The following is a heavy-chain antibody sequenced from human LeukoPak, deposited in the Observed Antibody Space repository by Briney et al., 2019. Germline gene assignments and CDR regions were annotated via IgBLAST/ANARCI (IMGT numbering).Heavy chain of an antibody. Sequence: GGSLRLSCAASGFTLSPYNMNWVRQAPGKGLEWVSAIRGGDDTTYYADSVKGRFTVSRDNSKNALYLQMNSLRAEDTAVYYCTRSDSGTYYNKYFQYWGQGTLVTVSS. V-gene: IGHV3-23*01. CDR3: TRSDSGTYYNKYFQY. CDR2: IRGGDDTT. CDR1: GFTLSPYN. D-gene: IGHD3-10*01. J-gene: IGHJ1*01.